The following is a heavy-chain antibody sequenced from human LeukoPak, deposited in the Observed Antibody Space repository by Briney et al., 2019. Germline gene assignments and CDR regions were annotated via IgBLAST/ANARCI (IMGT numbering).Heavy chain of an antibody. CDR1: GGSISSYY. CDR2: IYYSGST. CDR3: ARGADSSGYYAVLYFDY. D-gene: IGHD3-22*01. Sequence: AEPLTLTCTVSGGSISSYYWNWLRQPPGKGLEWMGFIYYSGSTNYNPSLQSQVTISVDTSKNKFSLQLTSVTAADAAVYYCARGADSSGYYAVLYFDYWGQGTLVTVSS. J-gene: IGHJ4*02. V-gene: IGHV4-59*01.